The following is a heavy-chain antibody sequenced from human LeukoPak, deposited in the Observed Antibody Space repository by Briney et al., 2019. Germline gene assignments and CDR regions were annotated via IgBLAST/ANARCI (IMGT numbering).Heavy chain of an antibody. D-gene: IGHD1-26*01. CDR3: ARHISGSYAHFDY. V-gene: IGHV4-59*08. CDR2: IYYGGST. J-gene: IGHJ4*02. CDR1: GGSISGYY. Sequence: PSETLSLTCTVSGGSISGYYWSWIRQPPGKGLEWIGYIYYGGSTNYNPSLKSRVTISVDTSKNQFSLNLSSVTAADTAVYYCARHISGSYAHFDYWGQGTLVTVSS.